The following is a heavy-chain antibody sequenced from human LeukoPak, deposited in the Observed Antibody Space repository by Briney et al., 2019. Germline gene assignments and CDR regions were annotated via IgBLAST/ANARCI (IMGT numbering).Heavy chain of an antibody. CDR2: INPSGGST. Sequence: ASVKVSCKASGYTFTSYYMHWVRQAPGQGLEWMGIINPSGGSTGYAQKFQGRVTMTRDMSTSTVYMELSSLRSEDTAVYYCARDRGWELRWFELDYWGQGTLVTVSS. D-gene: IGHD1-26*01. V-gene: IGHV1-46*01. CDR1: GYTFTSYY. CDR3: ARDRGWELRWFELDY. J-gene: IGHJ4*02.